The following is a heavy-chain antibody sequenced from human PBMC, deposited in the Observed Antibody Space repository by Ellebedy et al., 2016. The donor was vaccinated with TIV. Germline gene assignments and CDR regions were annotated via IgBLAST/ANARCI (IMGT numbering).Heavy chain of an antibody. D-gene: IGHD3-22*01. CDR1: GGSFSGYY. J-gene: IGHJ4*02. V-gene: IGHV4-34*01. Sequence: SETLSLXXAVYGGSFSGYYWSWIRQPPGKGLEWIGEINHSGSTNYNPSLKSRVTISVDTSKNQFSLKLSSVTAADTAVYYCARESDNYYDSSGYFNYWGQGTLVTVSS. CDR3: ARESDNYYDSSGYFNY. CDR2: INHSGST.